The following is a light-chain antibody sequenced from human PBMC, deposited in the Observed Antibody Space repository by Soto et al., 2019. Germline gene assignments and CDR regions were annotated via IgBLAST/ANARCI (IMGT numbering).Light chain of an antibody. CDR1: QSVSSSY. V-gene: IGKV3-20*01. CDR2: GAS. CDR3: QQYGSS. J-gene: IGKJ4*01. Sequence: IVLTQSPGTLSLSQGERATLSCRASQSVSSSYLAWYQQKPGQAPRLLIYGASSRATGIPDRFSGSGSGTDFTLTISRLEPEDFAVYYCQQYGSSFGGGTKVDNK.